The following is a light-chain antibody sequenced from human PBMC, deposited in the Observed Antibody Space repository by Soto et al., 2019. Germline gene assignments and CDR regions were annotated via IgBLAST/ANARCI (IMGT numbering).Light chain of an antibody. CDR1: QSISRY. J-gene: IGKJ1*01. Sequence: IVFKLSLATPSLSTGERVTLSCVATQSISRYLAWYQQRPGQAHRLLIYDASKRATGVPDTFSGSGSGTEFTLTIRSLQPEDLAIYYCQKHSIWPQWPFGQG. V-gene: IGKV3-11*01. CDR2: DAS. CDR3: QKHSIWPQWP.